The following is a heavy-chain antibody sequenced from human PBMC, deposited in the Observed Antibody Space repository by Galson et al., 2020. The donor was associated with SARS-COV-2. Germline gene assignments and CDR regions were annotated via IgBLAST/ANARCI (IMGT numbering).Heavy chain of an antibody. CDR1: GFTFSSYW. V-gene: IGHV3-74*01. D-gene: IGHD3-16*01. J-gene: IGHJ4*02. CDR3: ARGDMRNDYFDY. Sequence: GGSLRLSCAASGFTFSSYWMHWVRQAPGKGLVWVSRIYSEGSSTSYADSVKGRFTISGDGAKNTLYLHMRSLRAEDTAVYYCARGDMRNDYFDYWGQGTLVTVSS. CDR2: IYSEGSST.